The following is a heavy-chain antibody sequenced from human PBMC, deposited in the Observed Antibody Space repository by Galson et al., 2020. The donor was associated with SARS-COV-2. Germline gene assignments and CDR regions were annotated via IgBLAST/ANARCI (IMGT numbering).Heavy chain of an antibody. CDR3: ATGRWLYDYDSSGYYYGDWFDP. J-gene: IGHJ5*02. V-gene: IGHV3-21*01. D-gene: IGHD3-22*01. CDR2: ISSSSSYI. CDR1: GFTFSSYS. Sequence: NSGGSLRLSCAASGFTFSSYSMNWVRQAPGKGLEWVSSISSSSSYIYYADSVKGRFTISRDNAQNSLYLQMNSLRAAHTAVYYCATGRWLYDYDSSGYYYGDWFDPWGQGTLVTVSS.